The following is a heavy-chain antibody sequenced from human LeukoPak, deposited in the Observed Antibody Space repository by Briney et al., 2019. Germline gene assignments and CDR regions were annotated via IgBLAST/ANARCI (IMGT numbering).Heavy chain of an antibody. CDR2: ISSSSSTI. V-gene: IGHV3-48*01. J-gene: IGHJ4*02. CDR3: ARERGGPYFDY. D-gene: IGHD2-15*01. Sequence: GGSLRLSCAASGFTFSSYSMNWVRQAPGKGLEWVSYISSSSSTIYYADSVKGRFTISRDNAKNSLYLQMNSLRAEDTAVYYCARERGGPYFDYWGQGTLVTVSS. CDR1: GFTFSSYS.